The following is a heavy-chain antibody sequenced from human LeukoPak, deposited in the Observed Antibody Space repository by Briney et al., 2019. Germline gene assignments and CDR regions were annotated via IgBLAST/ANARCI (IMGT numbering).Heavy chain of an antibody. Sequence: SQTLSLTCTVSGGSISSGGYYWSWIRQPPGKGLEWIGYIYHSGSTYYNPSLKSRVTISVDTSKNQFSLKLSSVTAADTAVYYCARQSGPYSSSWFDYWGQGTLVTVSS. CDR2: IYHSGST. J-gene: IGHJ4*02. D-gene: IGHD6-13*01. V-gene: IGHV4-30-2*01. CDR1: GGSISSGGYY. CDR3: ARQSGPYSSSWFDY.